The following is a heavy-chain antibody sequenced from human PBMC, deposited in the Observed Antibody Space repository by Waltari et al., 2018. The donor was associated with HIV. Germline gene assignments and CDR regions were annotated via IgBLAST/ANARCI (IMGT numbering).Heavy chain of an antibody. CDR3: ARVPSVIAVVIAVAYSYFDH. CDR1: GYSFTTSG. CDR2: ISPYDGKT. V-gene: IGHV1-18*01. J-gene: IGHJ4*02. D-gene: IGHD2-15*01. Sequence: QVHLVQSGPEVKKPGASVKVSCKTSGYSFTTSGISWVRQAPGQGLDWMGWISPYDGKTNYAQELQGRLTMTTDTSASTAYMELRSLRSDDTAIYYCARVPSVIAVVIAVAYSYFDHWGQGTLVTVSS.